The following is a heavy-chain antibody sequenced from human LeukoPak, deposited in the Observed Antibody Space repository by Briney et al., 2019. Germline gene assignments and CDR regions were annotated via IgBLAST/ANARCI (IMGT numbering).Heavy chain of an antibody. CDR2: ISYDGSNK. CDR1: GFTFSSYG. CDR3: AKDPYSYEYYFDY. D-gene: IGHD5-18*01. J-gene: IGHJ4*02. V-gene: IGHV3-30*18. Sequence: PGRSLRLSCAASGFTFSSYGMHWVRQAPGKGLEWVAVISYDGSNKYYADSMKGRFTISRDNSKNTLYLQMNSLRAEDTAVYYCAKDPYSYEYYFDYWGQGTLVTVSS.